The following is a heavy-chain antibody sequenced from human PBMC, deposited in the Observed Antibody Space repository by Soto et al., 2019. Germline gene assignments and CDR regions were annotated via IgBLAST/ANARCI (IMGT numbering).Heavy chain of an antibody. CDR1: GFTFTNHV. J-gene: IGHJ6*02. CDR3: ARDVGTFYYYYAMDV. V-gene: IGHV3-30*04. Sequence: QVPLVESGGGVVQPERSLRLSFVASGFTFTNHVMHWVRQAPGKGLEWVALISFDGKYGPVHYMYYADSVKGRFTISRDNSKNTLYLQMNSLKAEDTAVYYCARDVGTFYYYYAMDVWGQGTTVTVSS. CDR2: ISFDGKYGPVHYM.